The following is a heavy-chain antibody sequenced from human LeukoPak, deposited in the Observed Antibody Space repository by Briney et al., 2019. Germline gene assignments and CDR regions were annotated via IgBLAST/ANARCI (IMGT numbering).Heavy chain of an antibody. CDR1: GGSISSSSYY. Sequence: TSETLSLTCTVSGGSISSSSYYWGWIRQPPGKGLEWIGYIYHSGSTKYNPSLKGRVTISVDTSKNQFSLKLSSVTAADTAVYYCARDGYSGNDGLWGQGTLVTVSS. J-gene: IGHJ4*02. D-gene: IGHD5-12*01. V-gene: IGHV4-61*01. CDR3: ARDGYSGNDGL. CDR2: IYHSGST.